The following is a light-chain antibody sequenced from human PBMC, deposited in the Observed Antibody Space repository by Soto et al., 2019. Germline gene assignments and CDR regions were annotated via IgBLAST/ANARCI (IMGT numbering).Light chain of an antibody. J-gene: IGKJ1*01. Sequence: EIVLTQSPGTLSLSPGERATLSCRASQSVSSSYLAWYQQKPGQAPRLLIYGASSRATGIPDRCSGSGSGTDFPLTISRLEPEDFAVYYCQHYGSSPKTFGQGTKVEIK. CDR1: QSVSSSY. CDR2: GAS. V-gene: IGKV3-20*01. CDR3: QHYGSSPKT.